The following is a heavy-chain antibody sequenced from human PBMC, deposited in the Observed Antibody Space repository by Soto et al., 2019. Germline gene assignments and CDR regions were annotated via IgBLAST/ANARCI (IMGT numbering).Heavy chain of an antibody. J-gene: IGHJ4*01. Sequence: QVQLVESGGGLVKPGGSLRLTCAASGLSISDHYMSWIRQAPGKGLEWVSYSSNSGTFTKYADSVKGRFSISRDNAKNSLYLEINSLRGEDTAIYYCARSGDNYNVLDYWGHGTTVTVYS. CDR2: SSNSGTFT. V-gene: IGHV3-11*05. CDR1: GLSISDHY. D-gene: IGHD3-10*02. CDR3: ARSGDNYNVLDY.